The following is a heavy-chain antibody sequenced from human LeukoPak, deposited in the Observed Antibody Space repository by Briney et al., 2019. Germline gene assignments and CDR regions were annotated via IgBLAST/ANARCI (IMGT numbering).Heavy chain of an antibody. J-gene: IGHJ4*02. Sequence: SETLSLTCAVYGGSFSGYYWSWIRQPPGKGLEWIVEINHSGSTNYNPSLKSRVTISVDTSKNQFSLKLSSVTAADTAVYYCAGGVTIVRGTSKHFDYWGQGTLVTVSS. V-gene: IGHV4-34*01. CDR3: AGGVTIVRGTSKHFDY. CDR2: INHSGST. D-gene: IGHD3-10*01. CDR1: GGSFSGYY.